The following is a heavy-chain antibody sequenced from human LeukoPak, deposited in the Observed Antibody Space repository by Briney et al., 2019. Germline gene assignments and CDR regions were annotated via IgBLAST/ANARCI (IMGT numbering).Heavy chain of an antibody. D-gene: IGHD1-26*01. Sequence: TSQTLSLTCAVYGGSFSGYYWSWIRQPPGKGLEWIGEINHSGSTNYNPSLKSRVTISVDTSKNQFSLKLSSVTAADTAVYYCARGGVGATRFWVVHYFDYWGQGTLVTVSS. V-gene: IGHV4-34*01. CDR1: GGSFSGYY. CDR2: INHSGST. J-gene: IGHJ4*02. CDR3: ARGGVGATRFWVVHYFDY.